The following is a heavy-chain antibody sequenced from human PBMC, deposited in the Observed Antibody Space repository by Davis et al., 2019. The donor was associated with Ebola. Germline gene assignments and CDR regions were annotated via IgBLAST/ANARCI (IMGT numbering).Heavy chain of an antibody. CDR1: GGSISSYY. CDR3: ASGGYVSPFDY. CDR2: IYYSGST. J-gene: IGHJ4*02. V-gene: IGHV4-39*07. Sequence: MPSETLSLTCTVSGGSISSYYWSWIRQPPGKGLEWIGSIYYSGSTYYNPSLKSRVTISVDTSKNQFSLKLSSVTAADTAVYYCASGGYVSPFDYWGQGTLVTVSS. D-gene: IGHD5-12*01.